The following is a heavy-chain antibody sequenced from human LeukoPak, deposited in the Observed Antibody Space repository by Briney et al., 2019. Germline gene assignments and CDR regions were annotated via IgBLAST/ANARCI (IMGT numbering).Heavy chain of an antibody. CDR3: ARAIEPTSGPYSSSWAGVDY. J-gene: IGHJ4*02. CDR1: GFTFSSYS. Sequence: GGSLRLSCAASGFTFSSYSMNWVRQAPGKGLEWVSSISSSSSYIYYADSVKGRFTISRDNAKNSLYLQMNSLRAEDTAVYYCARAIEPTSGPYSSSWAGVDYWGQGTLVTVSS. D-gene: IGHD6-13*01. V-gene: IGHV3-21*01. CDR2: ISSSSSYI.